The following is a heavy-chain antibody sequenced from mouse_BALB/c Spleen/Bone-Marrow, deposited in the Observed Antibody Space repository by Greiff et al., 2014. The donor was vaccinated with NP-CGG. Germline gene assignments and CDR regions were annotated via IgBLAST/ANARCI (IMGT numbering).Heavy chain of an antibody. Sequence: VQLQQSGPELVKPGASVKISCKASGYSFTGYYMHWVKQSHVKSLEWIGRINPNNGATSYNQNFKDKASLTVDKSSSTAYMELHSLTSEDSAVYYCARYYYGSSNFDYWGQGTILTVSS. V-gene: IGHV1-26*01. CDR3: ARYYYGSSNFDY. CDR2: INPNNGAT. D-gene: IGHD1-1*01. CDR1: GYSFTGYY. J-gene: IGHJ2*01.